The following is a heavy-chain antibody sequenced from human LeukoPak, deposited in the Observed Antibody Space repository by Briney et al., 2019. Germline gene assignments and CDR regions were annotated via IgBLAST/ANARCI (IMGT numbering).Heavy chain of an antibody. Sequence: GASVNVSCKASGYTFTSYGISWVRQAPGQGLEWMGWISAYNGNTNYAQKLQGRVTMTTDTSTSTAYMELRSLRSDDTAVYYCARDPPVSPRYCSSTSCYLYYWGQGTLVTVSS. V-gene: IGHV1-18*01. CDR1: GYTFTSYG. CDR3: ARDPPVSPRYCSSTSCYLYY. CDR2: ISAYNGNT. D-gene: IGHD2-2*01. J-gene: IGHJ4*02.